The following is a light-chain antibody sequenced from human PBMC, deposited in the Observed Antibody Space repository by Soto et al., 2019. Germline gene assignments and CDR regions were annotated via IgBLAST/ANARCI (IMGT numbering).Light chain of an antibody. Sequence: EIVLTQSPGTLSLSPGERATLSCRARQSVSNNYLAWYQQKPGQAPRLLISGSSNRATGIPDRFSGSGSGTDFTLAISRLEPEDFAVYYCQQYGTSPFTFGPGTRVDLK. J-gene: IGKJ3*01. V-gene: IGKV3-20*01. CDR3: QQYGTSPFT. CDR1: QSVSNNY. CDR2: GSS.